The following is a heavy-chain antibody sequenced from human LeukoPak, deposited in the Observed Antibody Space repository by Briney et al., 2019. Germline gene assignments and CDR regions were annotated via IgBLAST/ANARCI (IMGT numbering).Heavy chain of an antibody. V-gene: IGHV3-74*01. D-gene: IGHD4-11*01. CDR1: GFTFSSQW. CDR3: ARVRDNNYSWFDY. J-gene: IGHJ4*02. Sequence: GGSLRLSCAASGFTFSSQWMHWFRQAPGKGLVWVSRINSVGSSTNYADSVKGRFTTSRDNAENTLYLQMNSLRAEDTAVYYCARVRDNNYSWFDYWGRGTLVTVSS. CDR2: INSVGSST.